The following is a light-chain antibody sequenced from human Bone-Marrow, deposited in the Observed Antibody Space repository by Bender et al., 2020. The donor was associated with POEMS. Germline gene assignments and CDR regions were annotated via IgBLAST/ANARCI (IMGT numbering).Light chain of an antibody. V-gene: IGLV1-44*01. J-gene: IGLJ3*02. CDR3: ATWDDSLNGLV. CDR1: SSKFGSYP. CDR2: NNS. Sequence: QSVLTQPPSASGTPGQRVTISCSGSSSKFGSYPVNWYQQLPGAAPKLVIFNNSQRPSGVPDRFSGSNSGTSASLAISGLLSDDEADFSCATWDDSLNGLVFGGGTKLTVL.